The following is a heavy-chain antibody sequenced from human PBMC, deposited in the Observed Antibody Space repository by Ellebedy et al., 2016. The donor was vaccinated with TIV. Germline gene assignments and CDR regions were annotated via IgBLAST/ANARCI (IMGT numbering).Heavy chain of an antibody. CDR1: GYTLTELS. CDR3: VTDLEDGNYVRFFDL. D-gene: IGHD3-16*01. V-gene: IGHV1-24*01. J-gene: IGHJ2*01. CDR2: FDPEDGET. Sequence: AASVKVSCKVSGYTLTELSMHWVRQAPGKGLEWMGGFDPEDGETIYAQKVQGRVTMTEDTSTDTAYMELSSLRSEDTAVYYCVTDLEDGNYVRFFDLWGRGTLVTVSS.